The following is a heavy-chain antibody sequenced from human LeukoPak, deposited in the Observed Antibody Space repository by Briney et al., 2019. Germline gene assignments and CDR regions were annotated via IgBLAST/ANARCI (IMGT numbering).Heavy chain of an antibody. V-gene: IGHV5-51*01. CDR2: IYPGDSDT. Sequence: GESLKISCKGSGYSFTSYWIGWVRQMPGEGLEWTGIIYPGDSDTRYSPSFQGQVTISADKSISTAYLQWSSLKASDTAMYYCASLGGYCSGGSCSSYYYGMDVWGQGTTVTVSS. J-gene: IGHJ6*02. CDR3: ASLGGYCSGGSCSSYYYGMDV. D-gene: IGHD2-15*01. CDR1: GYSFTSYW.